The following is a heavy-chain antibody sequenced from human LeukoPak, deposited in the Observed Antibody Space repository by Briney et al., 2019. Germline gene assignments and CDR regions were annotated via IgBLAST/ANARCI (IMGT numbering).Heavy chain of an antibody. CDR2: ISYDGSNK. J-gene: IGHJ3*02. CDR3: AKDFLKQWLAYDAFDI. V-gene: IGHV3-30*18. Sequence: GGSLRLSCAASGFTFSSYGMHWVRQAPGKGLEWVAVISYDGSNKYYADSVKGRFTISRDNSKNTLYLQMNSLRAEDTAVYYCAKDFLKQWLAYDAFDIWGQGTMVTVSS. D-gene: IGHD6-19*01. CDR1: GFTFSSYG.